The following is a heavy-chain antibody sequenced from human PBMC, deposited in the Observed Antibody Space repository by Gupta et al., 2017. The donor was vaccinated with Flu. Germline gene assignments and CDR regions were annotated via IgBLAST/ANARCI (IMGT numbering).Heavy chain of an antibody. V-gene: IGHV3-9*01. D-gene: IGHD4-17*01. J-gene: IGHJ6*03. CDR3: AKDSAGLPGHYYHMDA. CDR2: ISWNSASI. Sequence: YAMHWVRQAPGKGLEWVSGISWNSASIAYADSVKGRFTISRDNAKNSLYLQMNSLRTEDTALYFCAKDSAGLPGHYYHMDAWGKGTTVTVSS. CDR1: YA.